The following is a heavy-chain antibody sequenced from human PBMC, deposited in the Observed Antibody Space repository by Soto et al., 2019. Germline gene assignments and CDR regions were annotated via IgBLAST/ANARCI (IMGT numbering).Heavy chain of an antibody. CDR3: TTDSSIAVTPVRLDY. CDR2: VKSTTHGGTT. D-gene: IGHD2-21*01. Sequence: EVQLVESGGGLVKPGGSLTLSCAASGFTFSNAWINWVRQAPGKGLEWVGRVKSTTHGGTTDFAASVKGRFAISRDDSISMAFMRMNSLKIEDTAVYYCTTDSSIAVTPVRLDYWGHGTLVTVSS. V-gene: IGHV3-15*07. J-gene: IGHJ4*01. CDR1: GFTFSNAW.